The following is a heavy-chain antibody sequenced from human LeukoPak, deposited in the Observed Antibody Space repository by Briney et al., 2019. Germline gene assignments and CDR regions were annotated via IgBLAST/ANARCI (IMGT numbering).Heavy chain of an antibody. D-gene: IGHD3-10*01. CDR2: INGDGSST. V-gene: IGHV3-74*01. CDR1: GFSFNMAW. CDR3: ARDLTYGLEY. J-gene: IGHJ4*02. Sequence: GGSLRLSCAASGFSFNMAWMHWVRQAPGKGLVWVSRINGDGSSTSYADSVKGRFTISRDNGKNTLYLQMNSLRAEDTAVYYCARDLTYGLEYWGQGTLVTVSS.